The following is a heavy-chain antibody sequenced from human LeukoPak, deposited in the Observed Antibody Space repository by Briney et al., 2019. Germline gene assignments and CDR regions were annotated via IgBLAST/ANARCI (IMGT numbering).Heavy chain of an antibody. Sequence: ASVEVSCKASGGTFSSYAISWVRQAPGQGLEWMGGIIPIFGTANYAQKFHGRVTITADKSTSTAYMELSSLRSEDTAVYYGAREERYCSGGSCYFGYWGQGTLVTVSS. CDR1: GGTFSSYA. D-gene: IGHD2-15*01. CDR2: IIPIFGTA. CDR3: AREERYCSGGSCYFGY. V-gene: IGHV1-69*06. J-gene: IGHJ4*02.